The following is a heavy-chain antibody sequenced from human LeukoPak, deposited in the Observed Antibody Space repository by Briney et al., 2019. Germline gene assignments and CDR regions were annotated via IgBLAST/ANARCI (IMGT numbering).Heavy chain of an antibody. CDR3: ARDGGSAWFFRY. Sequence: GSLRLSCAASGFTFTTYWMTWVRQAPGKGLEGAANIKQDGSDKYYVDSVKGRFTISRDNARKSVYLQMNRLRAEDTAVYYCARDGGSAWFFRYWGQGTLVTVSS. CDR2: IKQDGSDK. J-gene: IGHJ4*02. V-gene: IGHV3-7*01. D-gene: IGHD6-19*01. CDR1: GFTFTTYW.